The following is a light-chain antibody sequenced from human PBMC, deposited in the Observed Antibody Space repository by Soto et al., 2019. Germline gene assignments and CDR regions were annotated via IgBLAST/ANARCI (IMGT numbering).Light chain of an antibody. Sequence: DIQMPQSPSSLSASVGDRVTITCRASQSISSYLNWYQQKPGIAPKLLIYAASSLQSGVPSRFSGSGSGTDLTLTIGSLQPEDFATYSCQQLYSTTWTFGQGTKVEIK. J-gene: IGKJ1*01. V-gene: IGKV1-39*01. CDR2: AAS. CDR1: QSISSY. CDR3: QQLYSTTWT.